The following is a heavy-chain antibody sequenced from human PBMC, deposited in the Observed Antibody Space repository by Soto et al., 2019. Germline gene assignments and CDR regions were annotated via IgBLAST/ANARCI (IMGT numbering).Heavy chain of an antibody. V-gene: IGHV3-33*01. CDR1: GFTFNSYG. CDR2: IWYDGSNK. Sequence: GGSLRLSCAASGFTFNSYGMHWVRQAPGKGLEWVAVIWYDGSNKYYADSVKGRFTISRDNSKNTVYLEMNSLRAEDTAVYYCARDENHYFDYWGQGTLVTVSS. J-gene: IGHJ4*02. CDR3: ARDENHYFDY.